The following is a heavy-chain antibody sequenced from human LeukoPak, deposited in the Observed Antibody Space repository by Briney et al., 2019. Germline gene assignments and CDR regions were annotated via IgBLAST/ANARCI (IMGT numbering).Heavy chain of an antibody. J-gene: IGHJ5*02. CDR2: INHSGST. CDR3: ARGPYCGGDCYYNWFDP. CDR1: GGSFSGYY. Sequence: SETLSLTCAVYGGSFSGYYWSWIRQPPGKGLEWIGEINHSGSTNYNPSLKSRVTISVERSKKQFSLKLSSVTAADTAVYYCARGPYCGGDCYYNWFDPWGQGTLVTVSS. D-gene: IGHD2-21*02. V-gene: IGHV4-34*01.